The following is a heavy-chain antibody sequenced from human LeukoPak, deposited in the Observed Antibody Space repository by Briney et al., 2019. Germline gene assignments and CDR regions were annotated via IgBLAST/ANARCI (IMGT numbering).Heavy chain of an antibody. CDR2: IYYSGST. CDR1: GGSISSGSYY. CDR3: AREEGSGSWVFVYFQH. D-gene: IGHD3-10*01. J-gene: IGHJ1*01. Sequence: SETLSLTCTVSGGSISSGSYYWSWIRQPPGKGLEWIGSIYYSGSTYYNPSLKSRVTISVDTSKNQFSLKLSSVTAADTAVYYCAREEGSGSWVFVYFQHWGQGTLVTVSS. V-gene: IGHV4-39*07.